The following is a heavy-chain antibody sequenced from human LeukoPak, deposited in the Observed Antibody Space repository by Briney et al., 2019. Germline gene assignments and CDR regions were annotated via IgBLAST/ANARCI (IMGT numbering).Heavy chain of an antibody. Sequence: GGSLRLSCAASGFTFNNYYMTWVRQAPGKGLEWMANIKQDGSEKNYVDSVKGRFTISRDNAKNSLYLQMNSLRAEDTAVYYCARDSGWYPVDYWGRGTLVTVSS. V-gene: IGHV3-7*01. CDR3: ARDSGWYPVDY. CDR2: IKQDGSEK. J-gene: IGHJ4*02. CDR1: GFTFNNYY. D-gene: IGHD6-19*01.